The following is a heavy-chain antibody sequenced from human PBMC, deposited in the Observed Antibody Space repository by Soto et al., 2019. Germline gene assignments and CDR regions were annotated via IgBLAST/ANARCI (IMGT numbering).Heavy chain of an antibody. CDR2: IYPGDSDT. V-gene: IGHV5-51*01. J-gene: IGHJ6*02. CDR1: VYIFTSYW. CDR3: ARHWQYCSSTSCFYGMDV. Sequence: ESLKISCKCSVYIFTSYWIGWVRQMPWKGLEWMGIIYPGDSDTRYSPSFQGQVTISADKSISTAYLQWSSLKASDTAMYYCARHWQYCSSTSCFYGMDVWGQGTTVTVSS. D-gene: IGHD2-2*01.